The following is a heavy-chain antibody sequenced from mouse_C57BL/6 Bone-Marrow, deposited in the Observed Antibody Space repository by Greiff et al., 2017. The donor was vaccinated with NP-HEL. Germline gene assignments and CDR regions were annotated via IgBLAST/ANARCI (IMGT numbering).Heavy chain of an antibody. V-gene: IGHV1-55*01. CDR3: ARSGLLRQHYAMDY. Sequence: QVQLQQPGAELVKPGASVKMSCKASGYTFTSYWITWVKQRPGQGLEWIGDIYPGSGSSNYNEKFKSKATLTVDTSSSTAYMQLSSLTSEDSAVYYCARSGLLRQHYAMDYWGQGTSVTVSS. D-gene: IGHD1-2*01. CDR1: GYTFTSYW. J-gene: IGHJ4*01. CDR2: IYPGSGSS.